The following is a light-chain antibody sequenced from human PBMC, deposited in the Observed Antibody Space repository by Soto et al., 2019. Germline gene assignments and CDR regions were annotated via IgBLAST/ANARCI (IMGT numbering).Light chain of an antibody. CDR2: GSS. CDR3: QQYRSSPPYT. J-gene: IGKJ2*01. CDR1: QSVSNNY. V-gene: IGKV3-20*01. Sequence: EVVLTQSPGTLSLSPGERATLSCRASQSVSNNYFAWYQQKPGQAPRLLIFGSSDSATVTPDMFSGRGSGAAFTLFISRLETVDSAVYYCQQYRSSPPYTFGQGTKLEIK.